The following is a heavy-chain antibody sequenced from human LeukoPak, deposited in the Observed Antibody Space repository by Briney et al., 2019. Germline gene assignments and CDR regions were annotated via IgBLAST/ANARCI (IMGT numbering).Heavy chain of an antibody. V-gene: IGHV3-49*03. CDR3: TRENYYDSSGLFDY. CDR1: GFTFGDYA. D-gene: IGHD3-22*01. CDR2: IRSKAYGGTT. Sequence: GGSLRLSCTASGFTFGDYAMSWFRQAPGKGLEWVGFIRSKAYGGTTEYAASVKGRFTISRDDSKSIAYLQMNSLKTEDTAVYYCTRENYYDSSGLFDYWGQGTLVTVSS. J-gene: IGHJ4*02.